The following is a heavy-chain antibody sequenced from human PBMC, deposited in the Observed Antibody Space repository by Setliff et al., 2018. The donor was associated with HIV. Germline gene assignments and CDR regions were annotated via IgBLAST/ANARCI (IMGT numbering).Heavy chain of an antibody. V-gene: IGHV3-23*01. D-gene: IGHD3-22*01. CDR2: ITGSGGST. CDR1: GFSFRSYA. J-gene: IGHJ4*02. Sequence: LRLSCKASGFSFRSYAMSWVRQAPGKGLEWVSGITGSGGSTYYADSVKGRSTISRDNSGDTLYLHINSLRAEDTAVYYCAKASRGEYYDNSGFSVTYFDYWGQGKLVTVSS. CDR3: AKASRGEYYDNSGFSVTYFDY.